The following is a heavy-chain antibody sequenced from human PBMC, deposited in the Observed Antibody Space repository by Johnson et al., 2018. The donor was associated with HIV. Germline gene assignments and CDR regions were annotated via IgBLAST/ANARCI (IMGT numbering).Heavy chain of an antibody. D-gene: IGHD3-10*01. CDR1: GFTSGTYW. V-gene: IGHV3-7*01. J-gene: IGHJ3*02. CDR2: IMGQGSDK. CDR3: ASTGSGSDDAFDI. Sequence: MLLVESGGDLVQPGGSLRLSCEATGFTSGTYWMAWVRQAPGKGPEWVASIMGQGSDKFYLHSVQGRFTISRDNSKNTLYLQMNSLRAEDTAVYYCASTGSGSDDAFDIWGQGTMVTVSS.